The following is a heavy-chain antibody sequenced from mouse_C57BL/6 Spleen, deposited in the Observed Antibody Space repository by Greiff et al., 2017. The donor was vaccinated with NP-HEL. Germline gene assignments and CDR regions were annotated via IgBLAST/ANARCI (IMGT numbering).Heavy chain of an antibody. CDR2: IWSGGST. V-gene: IGHV2-2*01. D-gene: IGHD1-1*01. Sequence: VQRVESGPGLVQPSQRLSIPCTVSGFSFTSYGVPWVRQSPGKGLEWLGVIWSGGSTDYNAAFISRLSISKDNPTSQVFVKMNRLQAEDTAIEYCARKSSYGYFDVWGTGTTVTVSA. CDR1: GFSFTSYG. CDR3: ARKSSYGYFDV. J-gene: IGHJ1*03.